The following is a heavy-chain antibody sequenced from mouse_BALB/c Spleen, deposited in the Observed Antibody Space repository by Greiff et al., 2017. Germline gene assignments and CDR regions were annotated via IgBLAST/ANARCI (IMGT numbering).Heavy chain of an antibody. Sequence: EVMLVESGGGLVKPGGSLKLSCAASGFTFSDYYMYWVRQTPEKRLEWVATISDGGSYTYYPDSVKGRFTISRDNAKNNLYLQMSSLKSEDTAMYYCARDRYYGSPWFAYWGQGTLVTVSA. D-gene: IGHD1-1*01. CDR1: GFTFSDYY. V-gene: IGHV5-4*02. J-gene: IGHJ3*01. CDR2: ISDGGSYT. CDR3: ARDRYYGSPWFAY.